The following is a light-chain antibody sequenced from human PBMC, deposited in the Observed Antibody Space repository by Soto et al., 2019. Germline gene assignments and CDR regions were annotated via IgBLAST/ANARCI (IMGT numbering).Light chain of an antibody. V-gene: IGLV2-14*01. Sequence: QSVLTQPASVSGSPGQSITISCTGTSSDIGDYNYVSWYQQHLGKAPKLMIYEVTNRPSGVSNRFSGSKSGNTASLTISGPQAEDEADYYCTSYTSSSTLVFGGGTKLTVL. J-gene: IGLJ2*01. CDR3: TSYTSSSTLV. CDR2: EVT. CDR1: SSDIGDYNY.